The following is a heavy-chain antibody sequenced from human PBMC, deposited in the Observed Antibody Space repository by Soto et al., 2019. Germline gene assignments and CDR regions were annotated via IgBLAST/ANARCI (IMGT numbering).Heavy chain of an antibody. CDR1: GGSSIGVVYY. CDR2: IYYSGST. CDR3: ERLETVTSDLAY. V-gene: IGHV4-31*03. Sequence: SLPLSLSCTVSGGSSIGVVYYRSWIRQQPGKGLEWIGYIYYSGSTYYNPSLKSRVTISVDTSKNQFSLKLSSVTAADTALYYCERLETVTSDLAYWGQGTLVTVSS. D-gene: IGHD4-17*01. J-gene: IGHJ4*02.